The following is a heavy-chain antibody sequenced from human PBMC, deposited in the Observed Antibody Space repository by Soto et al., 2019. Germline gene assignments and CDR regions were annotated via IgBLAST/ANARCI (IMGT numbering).Heavy chain of an antibody. CDR3: ATDLYGVVAADY. V-gene: IGHV1-24*01. D-gene: IGHD2-15*01. J-gene: IGHJ4*02. Sequence: ASVKVSCKASGYIFTSYYIHWVRQAPGKGLEWMGGFDPEDGETIYAQKFQGRVTMTEDTSTDTAYMELSSLRSEDTAVYYCATDLYGVVAADYWGQGTLVTVSS. CDR1: GYIFTSYY. CDR2: FDPEDGET.